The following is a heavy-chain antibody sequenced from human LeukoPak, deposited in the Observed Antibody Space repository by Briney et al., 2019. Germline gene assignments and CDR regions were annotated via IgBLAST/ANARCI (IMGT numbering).Heavy chain of an antibody. CDR2: IYYSGST. CDR1: GGSISSSSYY. CDR3: ASGIAAAGPGWFDP. V-gene: IGHV4-39*01. D-gene: IGHD6-13*01. Sequence: SETLSLTCTVSGGSISSSSYYWGWIRQPPGKGLEWIGSIYYSGSTYYNPSLKSRVTISVDTSKNQFSLKVSSVTAADTAVYYCASGIAAAGPGWFDPWGQGTLVTVSS. J-gene: IGHJ5*02.